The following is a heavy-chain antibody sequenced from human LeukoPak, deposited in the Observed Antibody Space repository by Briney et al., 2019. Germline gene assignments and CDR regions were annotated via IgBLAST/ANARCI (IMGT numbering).Heavy chain of an antibody. D-gene: IGHD3-16*02. V-gene: IGHV3-53*04. CDR1: GFTVSSNH. CDR3: ARSVLRLGELSLYF. J-gene: IGHJ4*02. CDR2: IYSGGST. Sequence: GGSLRLSCAASGFTVSSNHMSWVRQAPGKGLEWVSVIYSGGSTYYADSVKGRFTISRHNSKNTLYLQMNSLRAEDTAVYYCARSVLRLGELSLYFWGQGTLVTVSS.